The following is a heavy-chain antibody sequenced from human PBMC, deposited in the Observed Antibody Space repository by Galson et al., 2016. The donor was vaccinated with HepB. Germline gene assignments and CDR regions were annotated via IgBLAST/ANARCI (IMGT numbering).Heavy chain of an antibody. CDR3: AKISLGGYSSGWGGSFDF. J-gene: IGHJ3*01. CDR2: IRDGDGRT. Sequence: SLRLSCAGSGFTFSSYAMNWVRQAPGKGLEWVSSIRDGDGRTHYADSVKGRFTISRDNSKNTLSLQMNSLRAEDTAIYYCAKISLGGYSSGWGGSFDFWGQGTKVTVSS. CDR1: GFTFSSYA. V-gene: IGHV3-23*01. D-gene: IGHD6-19*01.